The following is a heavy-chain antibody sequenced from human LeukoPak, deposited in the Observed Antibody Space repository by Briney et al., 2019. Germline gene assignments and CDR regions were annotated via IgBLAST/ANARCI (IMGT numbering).Heavy chain of an antibody. V-gene: IGHV1-18*01. CDR3: ARYHGGKSLYYFDY. D-gene: IGHD4-23*01. CDR1: GFTFTSYG. CDR2: ISAYNGNT. Sequence: GGSLRLSCAASGFTFTSYGISWVRQAPGQGLEWMGWISAYNGNTNYAQKLQGRVTMTTDTSTSTAYMELRSLRSDDTAVYYCARYHGGKSLYYFDYWGQGTLVTVSS. J-gene: IGHJ4*02.